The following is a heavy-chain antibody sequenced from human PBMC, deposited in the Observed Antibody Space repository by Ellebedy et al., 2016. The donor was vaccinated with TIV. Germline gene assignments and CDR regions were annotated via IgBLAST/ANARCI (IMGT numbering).Heavy chain of an antibody. CDR3: ARAIGAGDGK. Sequence: GGSLRLSXAAPGFTFSNYWMSWVRQAPGKGLEWVANIKQDGSEKYYVDSVKGRFTISRDNAKNSLYLQMNSLRTEDTAVYYCARAIGAGDGKWGQGALVTVSS. CDR2: IKQDGSEK. CDR1: GFTFSNYW. J-gene: IGHJ4*02. D-gene: IGHD2-15*01. V-gene: IGHV3-7*01.